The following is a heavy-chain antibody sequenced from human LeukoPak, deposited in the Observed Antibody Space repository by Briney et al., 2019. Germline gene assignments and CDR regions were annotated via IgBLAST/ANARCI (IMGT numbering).Heavy chain of an antibody. D-gene: IGHD6-19*01. V-gene: IGHV4-34*01. CDR2: INHSGST. J-gene: IGHJ6*03. Sequence: SEILSLTCAVYGGSFSGYYWSWIRQSPGKGLEWIGEINHSGSTNYNPSLKSRVTISVDTSKNQFSLNLKSVTAADTAVYYCASHAGYTSAWSSYYYIDVWGKGTTVTVSS. CDR1: GGSFSGYY. CDR3: ASHAGYTSAWSSYYYIDV.